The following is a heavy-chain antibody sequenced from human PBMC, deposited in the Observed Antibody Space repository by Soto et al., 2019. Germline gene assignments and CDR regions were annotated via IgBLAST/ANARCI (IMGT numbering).Heavy chain of an antibody. Sequence: QVQLQESGPGLVKPSQTLSLTCTVSGGSISSGGYYWSWIRQHPGKGLEWIGYIYYSGSTYYNPCLKVRVTISVDTSKHPFALKLSSVTAADTAVYYCARSGAYCGGDCYSSQIPFDYWGQGTLVTVSS. D-gene: IGHD2-21*02. CDR2: IYYSGST. J-gene: IGHJ4*02. V-gene: IGHV4-31*03. CDR3: ARSGAYCGGDCYSSQIPFDY. CDR1: GGSISSGGYY.